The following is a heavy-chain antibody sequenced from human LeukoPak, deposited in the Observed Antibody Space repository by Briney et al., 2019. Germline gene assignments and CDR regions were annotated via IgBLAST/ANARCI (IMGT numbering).Heavy chain of an antibody. CDR2: ISSSGSTI. D-gene: IGHD6-19*01. CDR3: AIQSYSSGELDY. V-gene: IGHV3-11*04. Sequence: LSLTCAVYGGSFSGYYWSWIRQAPGKGLEWVSYISSSGSTIYYADSVKGRFTISRDNAKNSLYLQMNSLRAEDTAVYYCAIQSYSSGELDYWGQGTLVTVSS. J-gene: IGHJ4*02. CDR1: GGSFSGYY.